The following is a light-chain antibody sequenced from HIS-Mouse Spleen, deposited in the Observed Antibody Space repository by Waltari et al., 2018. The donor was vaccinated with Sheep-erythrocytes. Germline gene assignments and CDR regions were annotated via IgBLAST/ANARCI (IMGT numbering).Light chain of an antibody. Sequence: QSVLTQPPSVSGAPGQRVTISCPGSSSNIGAGYHVHWYQPLPGTAPKLLIYGNSNRPSGVPDRFSGSKSGTSASLAITGLQAEDEADYYCQSYDSSLSGVVFGGGTKLTVL. CDR2: GNS. CDR3: QSYDSSLSGVV. J-gene: IGLJ2*01. CDR1: SSNIGAGYH. V-gene: IGLV1-40*01.